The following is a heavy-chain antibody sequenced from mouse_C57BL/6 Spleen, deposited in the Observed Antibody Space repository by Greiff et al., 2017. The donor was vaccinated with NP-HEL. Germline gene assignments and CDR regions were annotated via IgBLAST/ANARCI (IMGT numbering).Heavy chain of an antibody. J-gene: IGHJ2*01. Sequence: QVQLQQSGAELVRPGASVTLSCKASGYTFTDYEMHWVKQTPVHGLEWIGAIDPATGGTAYNQKFKGKAILTADKSSSTAYMELRSLTSEDSAVYYCTRVVSYGGRGGYWGQGTTLTVSS. CDR2: IDPATGGT. CDR3: TRVVSYGGRGGY. D-gene: IGHD1-1*01. V-gene: IGHV1-15*01. CDR1: GYTFTDYE.